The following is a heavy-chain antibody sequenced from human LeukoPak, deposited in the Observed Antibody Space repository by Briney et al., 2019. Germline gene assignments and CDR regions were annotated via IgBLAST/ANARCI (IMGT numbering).Heavy chain of an antibody. J-gene: IGHJ4*02. D-gene: IGHD3-3*01. CDR1: GGSISSGSYY. CDR3: ARSVTIFGVVSIDY. CDR2: IYTSGST. V-gene: IGHV4-61*02. Sequence: SETLSLTCTVSGGSISSGSYYWSWIRQPAGKGLEWIGRIYTSGSTNYNPSLKSRVTISVDTSKNQFSLKLSSVTAADTAVYYCARSVTIFGVVSIDYWGQGTLVTVSS.